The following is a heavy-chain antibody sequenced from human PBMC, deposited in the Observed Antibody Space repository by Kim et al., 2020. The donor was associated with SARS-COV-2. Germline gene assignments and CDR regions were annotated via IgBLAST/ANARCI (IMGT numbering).Heavy chain of an antibody. J-gene: IGHJ4*02. CDR3: ARERDYGGNSADFDY. Sequence: VSVRSRITVNPDASKNQFSLQLNSVTPEDTAVYYCARERDYGGNSADFDYWGQGTLVTVSS. V-gene: IGHV6-1*01. D-gene: IGHD4-17*01.